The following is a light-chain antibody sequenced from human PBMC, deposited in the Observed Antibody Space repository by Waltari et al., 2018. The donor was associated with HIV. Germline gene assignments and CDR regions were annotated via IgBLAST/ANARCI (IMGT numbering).Light chain of an antibody. Sequence: ALTHPPSVSVPPGQPATITCTGDAFPKRNAYWTQKKSGQPPVLLINKDTERLSGIPERFSGSSSGTSLTLTINEVRAEDEAEYYCQSSDSSGVDFVVFGGGTKLTV. CDR3: QSSDSSGVDFVV. CDR2: KDT. CDR1: AFPKRN. V-gene: IGLV3-25*03. J-gene: IGLJ2*01.